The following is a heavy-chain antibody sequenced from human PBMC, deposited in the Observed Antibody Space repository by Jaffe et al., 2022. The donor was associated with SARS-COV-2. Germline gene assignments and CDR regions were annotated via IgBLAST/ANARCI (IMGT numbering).Heavy chain of an antibody. V-gene: IGHV3-53*02. CDR1: GFNVRRTY. CDR2: IYSDDTT. CDR3: ARSWALWSNAFDI. J-gene: IGHJ3*02. Sequence: EVQVVETGGGLIQPGGSLKLSCAASGFNVRRTYMTWVRQAPGKGLEWVSIIYSDDTTYYADSVKGRFSISRDDSMNTLYLQMNNVRAEDTAVYYCARSWALWSNAFDIWGRGTMVTVSS. D-gene: IGHD2-21*01.